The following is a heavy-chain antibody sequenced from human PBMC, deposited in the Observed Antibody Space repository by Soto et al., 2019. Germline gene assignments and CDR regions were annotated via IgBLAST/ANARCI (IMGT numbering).Heavy chain of an antibody. CDR2: INAGNGNT. D-gene: IGHD3-10*01. CDR1: GYTFTSYA. J-gene: IGHJ4*02. CDR3: ARDKALLWFGELLPVFDY. V-gene: IGHV1-3*01. Sequence: QVQLVQSGAEVKKPGASVKVSCKASGYTFTSYAMHWVRQAPGQRLEWMGWINAGNGNTKYSQKFQGRVTITRDTSASTAYMELSSLRSEDTAVYYCARDKALLWFGELLPVFDYWGQGTLVTVSS.